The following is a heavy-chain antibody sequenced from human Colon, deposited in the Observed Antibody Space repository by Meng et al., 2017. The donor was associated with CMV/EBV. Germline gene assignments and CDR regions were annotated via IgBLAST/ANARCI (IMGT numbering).Heavy chain of an antibody. V-gene: IGHV3-21*01. D-gene: IGHD4-17*01. Sequence: GESLKISCAASGLTLSDYSMNWVRQAPGKGLEWVSSISFGSTYTHYADSVKGRFTISRDHAKNSLYLQMNSLSAEDTAVYYCAREVTTGGWFDPWGQGTLVTVSS. CDR1: GLTLSDYS. J-gene: IGHJ5*02. CDR2: ISFGSTYT. CDR3: AREVTTGGWFDP.